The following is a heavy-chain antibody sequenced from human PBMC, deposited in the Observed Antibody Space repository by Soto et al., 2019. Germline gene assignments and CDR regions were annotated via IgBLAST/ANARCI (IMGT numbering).Heavy chain of an antibody. J-gene: IGHJ4*02. V-gene: IGHV4-59*01. D-gene: IGHD1-7*01. Sequence: LSLTCTVSGGSIISYYWSWIRQPPGNVLEWIGYIYYSGSPNYNHSLKSRVTISVDTSKNQFSLKLSSVTAADTAVYYCARGGTGNTLPFYYWGQGTLQPVSS. CDR1: GGSIISYY. CDR2: IYYSGSP. CDR3: ARGGTGNTLPFYY.